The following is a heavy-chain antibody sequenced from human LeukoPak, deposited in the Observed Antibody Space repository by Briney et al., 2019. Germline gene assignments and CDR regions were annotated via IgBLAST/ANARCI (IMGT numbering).Heavy chain of an antibody. CDR2: IYYSGST. Sequence: PSETLSLNCAVYGGSFSGYYWSWIRQPPGKGLEWIGSIYYSGSTYYNPSLKSRVTISVDTSKNQFSLKLSSVTAADTAVYYCARFDYGDYFFDYWGQGTLVTVSS. CDR1: GGSFSGYY. D-gene: IGHD4-17*01. CDR3: ARFDYGDYFFDY. J-gene: IGHJ4*02. V-gene: IGHV4-34*01.